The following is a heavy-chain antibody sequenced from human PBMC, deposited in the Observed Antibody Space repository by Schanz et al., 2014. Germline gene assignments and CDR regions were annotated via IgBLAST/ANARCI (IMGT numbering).Heavy chain of an antibody. V-gene: IGHV3-11*01. D-gene: IGHD2-21*02. Sequence: PGGSLRLSCSASGFTFSDSFMSWIRQTPGKGLEWLSYISSSGNIIHYADSVKGRFTISRDNAKNSLYLQMNSLRPEDTALYYCAKVQTHTLYGGNSCFDYWGQGTLVTVSS. CDR3: AKVQTHTLYGGNSCFDY. J-gene: IGHJ4*02. CDR2: ISSSGNII. CDR1: GFTFSDSF.